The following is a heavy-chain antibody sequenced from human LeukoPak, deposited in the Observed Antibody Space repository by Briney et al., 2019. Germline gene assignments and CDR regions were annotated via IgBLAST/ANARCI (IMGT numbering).Heavy chain of an antibody. D-gene: IGHD3-22*01. CDR1: GGTFSSYA. Sequence: PSVKVSCKASGGTFSSYAISWVRQAPGQGLEWMGRIIPIFGTANYAQKFQGRVTITTDESTSTAYMELSSLRSEDTAVYYCAREKYYYDSSGYPTFDYWGQGTLVTVSS. CDR2: IIPIFGTA. J-gene: IGHJ4*02. V-gene: IGHV1-69*05. CDR3: AREKYYYDSSGYPTFDY.